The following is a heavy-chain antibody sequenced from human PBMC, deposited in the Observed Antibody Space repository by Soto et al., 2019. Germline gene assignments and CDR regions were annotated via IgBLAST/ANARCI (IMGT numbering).Heavy chain of an antibody. Sequence: EVQLLESGGGLVQPGGSLRLSCAASGFTFSNQAMRWVRQAPGKGLEWVSAIRRGGDNTFYADSVKGRFTDSRDNYKNTLYPQLDSLRAQDTARYYCARVDGTSGRKYYYMDVWGKGTTVTVSS. D-gene: IGHD1-1*01. V-gene: IGHV3-23*01. CDR2: IRRGGDNT. CDR3: ARVDGTSGRKYYYMDV. CDR1: GFTFSNQA. J-gene: IGHJ6*03.